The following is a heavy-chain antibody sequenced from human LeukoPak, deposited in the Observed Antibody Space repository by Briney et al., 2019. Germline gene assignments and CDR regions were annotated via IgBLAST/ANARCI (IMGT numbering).Heavy chain of an antibody. D-gene: IGHD2-21*01. CDR1: GFTLSCCG. CDR2: IRYDGGNV. V-gene: IGHV3-30*02. CDR3: AKDGDDCIEH. Sequence: PGGSLRLSCAASGFTLSCCGMHWVRQAPGKGLEWVAFIRYDGGNVYYADSVKGRFTISRDNSENTLYLQMNSLRAEDTAMYYCAKDGDDCIEHWGQGALVTVSS. J-gene: IGHJ4*02.